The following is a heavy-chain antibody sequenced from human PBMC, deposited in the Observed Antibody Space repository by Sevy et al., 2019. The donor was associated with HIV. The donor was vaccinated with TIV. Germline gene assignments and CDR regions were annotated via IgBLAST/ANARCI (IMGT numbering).Heavy chain of an antibody. CDR3: ARDYCSSTSCPSFDI. CDR1: GFTFSSYS. J-gene: IGHJ3*02. D-gene: IGHD2-2*01. Sequence: GGSLRLSCAASGFTFSSYSMNWVRQAPGKGLEWVSSISSSSSYIYYADSVKGRFTISRDNAKNSLYLQMNSLRAEATAVYYCARDYCSSTSCPSFDIWGQGTMVTVSS. CDR2: ISSSSSYI. V-gene: IGHV3-21*01.